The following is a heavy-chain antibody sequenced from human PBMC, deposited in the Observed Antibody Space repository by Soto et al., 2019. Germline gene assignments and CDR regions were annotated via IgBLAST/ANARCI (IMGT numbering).Heavy chain of an antibody. V-gene: IGHV1-69*13. D-gene: IGHD3-9*01. Sequence: GASVKVSCKASGGTFSSYAISWVRQAPGQGLERMEGIIPIFGTANYAQKFQGRVTITADESTSTAYMELSSLRSEDTAVYYCAIPRSVLRYFDWSTPRDAFDIWGQGTMVTVSS. CDR1: GGTFSSYA. CDR2: IIPIFGTA. CDR3: AIPRSVLRYFDWSTPRDAFDI. J-gene: IGHJ3*02.